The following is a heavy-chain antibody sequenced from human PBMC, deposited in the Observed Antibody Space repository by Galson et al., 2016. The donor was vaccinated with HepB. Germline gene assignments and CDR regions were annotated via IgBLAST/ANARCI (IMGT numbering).Heavy chain of an antibody. V-gene: IGHV3-9*01. Sequence: SLRLSCAGSGFTVNDHATHWVRQAPGKGLEWVSGINWNSDRIGYAESVKGRFTISRDNAKKSLYLQMNGLRDEDTALYYCTKEIRAGGADVWGQGTTVTVSS. D-gene: IGHD2-21*01. CDR1: GFTVNDHA. J-gene: IGHJ6*02. CDR3: TKEIRAGGADV. CDR2: INWNSDRI.